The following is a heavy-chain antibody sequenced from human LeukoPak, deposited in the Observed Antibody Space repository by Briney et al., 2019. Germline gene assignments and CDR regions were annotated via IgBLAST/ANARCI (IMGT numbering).Heavy chain of an antibody. CDR2: INPNSGGT. D-gene: IGHD3-22*01. V-gene: IGHV1-2*04. CDR3: ARDCDYYDSSGYYSFDY. Sequence: ASVKVSCKASGYTFTGYYMHWVRQAPGQGLEWMGWINPNSGGTNYAQKFQGWVTMTRDTSISTAYMELSRLRSDDTAVYYCARDCDYYDSSGYYSFDYWGQGTLVTVSS. CDR1: GYTFTGYY. J-gene: IGHJ4*02.